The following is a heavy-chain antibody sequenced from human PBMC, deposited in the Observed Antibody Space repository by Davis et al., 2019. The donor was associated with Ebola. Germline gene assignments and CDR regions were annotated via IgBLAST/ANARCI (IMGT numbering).Heavy chain of an antibody. CDR3: AKGGLYSSPFGYMDV. D-gene: IGHD6-6*01. CDR2: ISGSGGST. J-gene: IGHJ6*03. V-gene: IGHV3-23*01. Sequence: PGGSLRLSCAASGFTFSSYAMSWVRQAQGKGLEWVSAISGSGGSTYYADSVKGRFTISRDNSKNTLYLQMNSLRAEDTAVYYCAKGGLYSSPFGYMDVWGKGTTVTVSS. CDR1: GFTFSSYA.